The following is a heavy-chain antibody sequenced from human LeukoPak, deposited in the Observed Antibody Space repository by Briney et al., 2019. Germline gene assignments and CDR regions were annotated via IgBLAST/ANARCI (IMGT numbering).Heavy chain of an antibody. Sequence: SETLSLTCTVSGGSISSYYGSWIRQPPGKGLEWIGYIYYSGSTNYNPSLKSRVTISVDTSKNQFSLKLSSVTAADTAVYYCASYQEGYSYGYFDYWGQGTLVTVSS. J-gene: IGHJ4*02. CDR2: IYYSGST. D-gene: IGHD5-18*01. CDR3: ASYQEGYSYGYFDY. CDR1: GGSISSYY. V-gene: IGHV4-59*01.